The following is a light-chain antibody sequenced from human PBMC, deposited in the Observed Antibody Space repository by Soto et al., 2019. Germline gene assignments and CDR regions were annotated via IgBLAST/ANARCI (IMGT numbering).Light chain of an antibody. CDR3: QSYDSSLSGRVV. CDR2: GNS. V-gene: IGLV1-40*01. Sequence: QSLLTQPPSVSGAPGQRVTISCTGSSSNIGAGYDVHWYQQLPGTAPKLLIYGNSNRPSGVPDRFSGSKSGTSASLAITGLQAQAEADYYCQSYDSSLSGRVVFGGGTKLTVL. CDR1: SSNIGAGYD. J-gene: IGLJ2*01.